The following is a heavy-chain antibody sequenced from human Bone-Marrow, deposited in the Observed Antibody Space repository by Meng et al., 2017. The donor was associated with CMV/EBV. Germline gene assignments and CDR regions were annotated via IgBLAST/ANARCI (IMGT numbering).Heavy chain of an antibody. Sequence: GESLKISCAASGFTFSSYWMTWVRRAPGKGLEWVANIKQDGSEKYYVDSVKGRFTISRDNSKNTLYLQMNSLRAEDTAVYYCARDDAEGGMDVWGQGTTVTVSS. V-gene: IGHV3-7*01. CDR3: ARDDAEGGMDV. CDR1: GFTFSSYW. J-gene: IGHJ6*02. CDR2: IKQDGSEK.